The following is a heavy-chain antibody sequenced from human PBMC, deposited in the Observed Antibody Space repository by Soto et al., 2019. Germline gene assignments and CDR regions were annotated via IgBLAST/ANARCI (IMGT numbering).Heavy chain of an antibody. CDR2: INHSGST. CDR1: GESFSGYY. Sequence: SETLSLTCAVYGESFSGYYWSWIRQPPGKGLEWIGEINHSGSTNYNPSLKSRVTISVDTSKNQFSLKLSSVTAADAAVYYCARGRSWYALYYWGQGTLVTVSS. V-gene: IGHV4-34*01. D-gene: IGHD2-2*01. CDR3: ARGRSWYALYY. J-gene: IGHJ4*02.